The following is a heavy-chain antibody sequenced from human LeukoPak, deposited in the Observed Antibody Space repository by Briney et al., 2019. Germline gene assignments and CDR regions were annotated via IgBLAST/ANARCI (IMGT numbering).Heavy chain of an antibody. V-gene: IGHV3-30*18. J-gene: IGHJ5*02. CDR1: GFTFSSNG. Sequence: GGSLRLSCAASGFTFSSNGMHRVRQAPAKGLAWVAVISYDGSNKYYADSVKGRFTISRDNSKNTLYLQMNSLRAEDTAVYYCAKDRYSSGWDNWFDPWRQGTLVTVSS. D-gene: IGHD6-19*01. CDR2: ISYDGSNK. CDR3: AKDRYSSGWDNWFDP.